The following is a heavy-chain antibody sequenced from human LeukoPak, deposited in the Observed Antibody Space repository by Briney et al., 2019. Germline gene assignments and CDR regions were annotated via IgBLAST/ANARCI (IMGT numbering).Heavy chain of an antibody. J-gene: IGHJ4*02. Sequence: PSETLSFTCAVYGGSFSGYYWSWIRQPPGKGLEWIGEINHSGSTNYNPSLKSRVTISVDTSKNQFSLNLSSVTAADTAVYFCARDRERFGESDYWGQGTLVTVSS. D-gene: IGHD3-10*01. V-gene: IGHV4-34*01. CDR1: GGSFSGYY. CDR2: INHSGST. CDR3: ARDRERFGESDY.